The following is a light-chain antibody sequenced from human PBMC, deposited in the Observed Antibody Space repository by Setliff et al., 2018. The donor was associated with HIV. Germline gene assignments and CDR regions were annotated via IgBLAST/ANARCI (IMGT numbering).Light chain of an antibody. V-gene: IGLV2-14*03. Sequence: QSVLTQPASVSGSPGQSITISCTGTSSDVGGYNSVSWYQQHPDRAPKLMIYDVSNRPSGVSNRFSGSKYGNTASLTISGLQAEDEADYYCSSYTSNSPYVFGTGTKVTVL. CDR1: SSDVGGYNS. CDR3: SSYTSNSPYV. J-gene: IGLJ1*01. CDR2: DVS.